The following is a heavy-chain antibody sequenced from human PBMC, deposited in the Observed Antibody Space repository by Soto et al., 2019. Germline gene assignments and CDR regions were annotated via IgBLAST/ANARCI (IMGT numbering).Heavy chain of an antibody. Sequence: ASVKVSCKASGYTFTSYGISWVRQAPGQGLEWMGWISAYNGNTNYAQKLQGRVTMTTDTSTSTVYMELSSLRSEDTAVYYCARGLYSSSWSQYYWYFDLWGRGTLVTVSS. V-gene: IGHV1-18*01. D-gene: IGHD6-13*01. CDR3: ARGLYSSSWSQYYWYFDL. CDR1: GYTFTSYG. J-gene: IGHJ2*01. CDR2: ISAYNGNT.